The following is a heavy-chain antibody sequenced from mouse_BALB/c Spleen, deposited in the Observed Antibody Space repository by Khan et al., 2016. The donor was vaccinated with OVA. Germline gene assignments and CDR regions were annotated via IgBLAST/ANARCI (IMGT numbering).Heavy chain of an antibody. V-gene: IGHV1S137*01. D-gene: IGHD3-3*01. Sequence: QVQLKQSGVELVRPGVSVKISCKGSGYTFTDYAIHWVKQSHAKSLEWIGVISTYYGDADYNQKFKGKATMTVDKSSSTAYMELARLTSEDSAIFDCARGGRFAYWGQGTLVTVSA. J-gene: IGHJ3*01. CDR2: ISTYYGDA. CDR1: GYTFTDYA. CDR3: ARGGRFAY.